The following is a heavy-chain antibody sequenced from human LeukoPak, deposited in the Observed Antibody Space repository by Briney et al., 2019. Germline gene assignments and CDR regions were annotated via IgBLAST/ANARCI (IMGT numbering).Heavy chain of an antibody. Sequence: SQTLSLTCAVSGGSISSGGYSRSWIRQPPGKGLEWIGYIYHSGSTYYNPSLKSRVTISVDRSKNQFSLKLSSVTAADTAVYYCAREVYDSSGYYASNWFDPWGQGTLVTVSS. J-gene: IGHJ5*02. CDR3: AREVYDSSGYYASNWFDP. CDR2: IYHSGST. V-gene: IGHV4-30-2*01. D-gene: IGHD3-22*01. CDR1: GGSISSGGYS.